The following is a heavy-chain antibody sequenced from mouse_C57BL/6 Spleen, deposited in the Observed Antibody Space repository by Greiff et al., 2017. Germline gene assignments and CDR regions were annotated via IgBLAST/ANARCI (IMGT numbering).Heavy chain of an antibody. CDR2: IHPGSGST. Sequence: QVQLQQPGAELVKPGASVKMSCKASGYTFTSYWITWVKQRPGQGLEWIGEIHPGSGSTNYNEKYKSKATLTVDTSSRTAYMQFISLTSEDSAVYSVARGIYDCYPAPYYAMDYWGQGTSVTVSS. CDR1: GYTFTSYW. J-gene: IGHJ4*01. D-gene: IGHD2-3*01. CDR3: ARGIYDCYPAPYYAMDY. V-gene: IGHV1-55*01.